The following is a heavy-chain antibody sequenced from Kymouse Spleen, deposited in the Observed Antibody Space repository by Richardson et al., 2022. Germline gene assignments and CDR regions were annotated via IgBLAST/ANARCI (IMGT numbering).Heavy chain of an antibody. CDR3: AKAEYSSSSQYFQH. D-gene: IGHD6-6*01. V-gene: IGHV3-30*18. Sequence: QVQLVESGGGVVQPGRSLRLSCAASGFTFSSYGMHWVRQAPGKGLEWVAVISYDGSNKYYADSVKGRFTISRDNSKNTLYLQMNSLRAEDTAVYYCAKAEYSSSSQYFQHWGQGTLVTVSS. CDR2: ISYDGSNK. J-gene: IGHJ1*01. CDR1: GFTFSSYG.